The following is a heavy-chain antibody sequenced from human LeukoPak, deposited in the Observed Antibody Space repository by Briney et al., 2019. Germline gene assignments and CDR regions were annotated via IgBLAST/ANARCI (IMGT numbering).Heavy chain of an antibody. Sequence: SSVKVSCKASGGTFSSYAISWVRQAPGQGLEWMGGIIPIFGTANYAQKFQGRVTITTDESTRTAYMELSSLRSEDTAVYYCASNRRDGYNYYFDYWGQGNLVTVSS. CDR1: GGTFSSYA. CDR2: IIPIFGTA. CDR3: ASNRRDGYNYYFDY. V-gene: IGHV1-69*05. J-gene: IGHJ4*02. D-gene: IGHD5-24*01.